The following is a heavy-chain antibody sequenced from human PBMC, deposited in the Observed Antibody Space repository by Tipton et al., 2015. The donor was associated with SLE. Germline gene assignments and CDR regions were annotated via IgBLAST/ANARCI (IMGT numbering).Heavy chain of an antibody. CDR2: VYYSGSA. J-gene: IGHJ4*01. CDR3: ARFYYDASGYQAVDY. CDR1: GGTIGNDGYY. V-gene: IGHV4-31*03. D-gene: IGHD3-22*01. Sequence: LRLSCTVSGGTIGNDGYYWSWIRQHPGKGLECIGYVYYSGSAYYNPSLKSRVSISVDTSKIHFSLRLTSVTAADTAVYYCARFYYDASGYQAVDYWGHGILVTVSS.